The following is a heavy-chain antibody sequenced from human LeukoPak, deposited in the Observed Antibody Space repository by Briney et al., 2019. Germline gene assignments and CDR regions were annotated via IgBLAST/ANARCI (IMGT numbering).Heavy chain of an antibody. CDR2: IYYSGST. CDR3: ARGGGAFCGGDCHRNFDS. D-gene: IGHD2-21*02. V-gene: IGHV4-39*07. J-gene: IGHJ4*02. Sequence: KPSETLSLTCTVSGGSISSSSYYWGWIRQPPGKGLEWIGSIYYSGSTYYNPSLKSRVTISVDTSKNQFSLKLSSVTAADTAVYYCARGGGAFCGGDCHRNFDSWGQGALVTVSS. CDR1: GGSISSSSYY.